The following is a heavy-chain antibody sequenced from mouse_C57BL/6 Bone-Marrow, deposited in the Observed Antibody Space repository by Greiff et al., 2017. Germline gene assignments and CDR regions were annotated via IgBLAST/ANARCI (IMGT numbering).Heavy chain of an antibody. CDR2: IYPRGGNT. V-gene: IGHV1-81*01. Sequence: VKLQESGAELARPGASVKLSCKASGYTFTSYGISWVKQRTGQGLEWIGEIYPRGGNTYYNEKFKGKATLTADKSSSTAYMELRSLTSEDSAVYFCARLLTDYFDYWGQGTTLTVSS. J-gene: IGHJ2*01. CDR1: GYTFTSYG. CDR3: ARLLTDYFDY.